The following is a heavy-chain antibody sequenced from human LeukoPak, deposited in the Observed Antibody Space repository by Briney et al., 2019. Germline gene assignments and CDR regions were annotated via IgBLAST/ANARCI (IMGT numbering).Heavy chain of an antibody. D-gene: IGHD1-26*01. CDR2: ISYDGSNK. Sequence: QPGGSLRLSCAASGFTFSDYYMDWVRQAPGKGLEWVAVISYDGSNKYYADSVKGRFTISRDNSKNTLYLQMNSLRAEDTAVYYCARGKWELPFDYWGQGTLVTVSS. CDR3: ARGKWELPFDY. V-gene: IGHV3-30-3*01. J-gene: IGHJ4*02. CDR1: GFTFSDYY.